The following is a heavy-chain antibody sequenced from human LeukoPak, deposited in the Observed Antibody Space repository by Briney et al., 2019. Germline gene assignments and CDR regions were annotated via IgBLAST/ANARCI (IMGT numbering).Heavy chain of an antibody. CDR2: IYYSGST. CDR3: TRIPRITFGGVISRDY. J-gene: IGHJ4*02. D-gene: IGHD3-16*02. Sequence: PSETLSLTCTVSGGSMNSNNYYWGWIRQPPGKGLECIGSIYYSGSTYYNPSVKSRVTISLDMSTNQFSLKLHSVTAADTAVYYCTRIPRITFGGVISRDYWGQGTLVTVSS. V-gene: IGHV4-39*01. CDR1: GGSMNSNNYY.